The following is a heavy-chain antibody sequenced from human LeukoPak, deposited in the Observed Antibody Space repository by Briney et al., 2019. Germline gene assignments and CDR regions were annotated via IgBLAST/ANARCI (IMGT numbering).Heavy chain of an antibody. D-gene: IGHD5-18*01. V-gene: IGHV3-9*01. CDR1: GFTFDDYA. Sequence: PGGSLRLSCAASGFTFDDYAMHWVRQAPGKGLEWVSGISWNSGSIGYADSVKGRFTISRDNAKNSLYLQMNSLRAEDTALYYCAKSPAGYSYGSWFVPWGQGTLVTVSS. CDR2: ISWNSGSI. CDR3: AKSPAGYSYGSWFVP. J-gene: IGHJ5*02.